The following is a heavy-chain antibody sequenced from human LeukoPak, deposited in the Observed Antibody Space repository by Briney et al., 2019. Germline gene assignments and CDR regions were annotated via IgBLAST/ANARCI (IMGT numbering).Heavy chain of an antibody. CDR3: ASQSGSASRIAAAVDY. CDR1: GYTFTSYD. D-gene: IGHD6-13*01. Sequence: ASVKVSCKASGYTFTSYDINWVRQATGQGLEWMGWMNPNSGNTGYAQKFQGRVTMTRNTSISTAYMELSSLRSEDTAVYYCASQSGSASRIAAAVDYWGQGTLVTVSS. CDR2: MNPNSGNT. J-gene: IGHJ4*02. V-gene: IGHV1-8*01.